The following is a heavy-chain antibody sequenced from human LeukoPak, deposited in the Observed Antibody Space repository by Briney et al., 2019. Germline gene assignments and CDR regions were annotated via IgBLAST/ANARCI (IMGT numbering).Heavy chain of an antibody. CDR3: ARGEIWFGELWFDY. J-gene: IGHJ4*02. CDR2: ISYDGSNK. CDR1: GFTFSSYA. V-gene: IGHV3-30-3*01. Sequence: GGSLRLSCAASGFTFSSYAMHWVRQAPGKGLEWVAVISYDGSNKYYADSVKGRFTISRDNSNNPLYLQMNSLRAEDPAVYYCARGEIWFGELWFDYWGQGTLVTVSS. D-gene: IGHD3-10*01.